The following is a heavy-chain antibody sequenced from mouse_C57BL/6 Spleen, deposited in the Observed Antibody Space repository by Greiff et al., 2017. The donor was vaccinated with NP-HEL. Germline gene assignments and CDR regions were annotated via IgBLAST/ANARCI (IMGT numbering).Heavy chain of an antibody. CDR1: GYTFTDYN. CDR3: ARGNRAYYGYDYFDY. V-gene: IGHV1-18*01. J-gene: IGHJ2*01. Sequence: EVQLQQSGPELVKPGASVKIPCKASGYTFTDYNMDWVKQSHGKSLEWIGDINPNNGGTIYNQKFKGKATLTVDKSSSTAYMELRSLTSEDTAVYYCARGNRAYYGYDYFDYWGQGTTLTVSS. D-gene: IGHD2-9*01. CDR2: INPNNGGT.